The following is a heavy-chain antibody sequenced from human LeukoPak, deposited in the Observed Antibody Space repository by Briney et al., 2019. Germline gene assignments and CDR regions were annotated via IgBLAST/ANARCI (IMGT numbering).Heavy chain of an antibody. D-gene: IGHD3-3*01. CDR2: ISYDGSNK. CDR1: GFTFSSYA. J-gene: IGHJ6*04. CDR3: TRVEKGFWSGFKMDV. Sequence: PGGPLRLSCAASGFTFSSYAMHWVRQAPGKGLEWVAVISYDGSNKYYADSVKGRFTISRDNSKNSLYLQTNSLRVEDTAVYFCTRVEKGFWSGFKMDVWGKGTTVAVSS. V-gene: IGHV3-30-3*01.